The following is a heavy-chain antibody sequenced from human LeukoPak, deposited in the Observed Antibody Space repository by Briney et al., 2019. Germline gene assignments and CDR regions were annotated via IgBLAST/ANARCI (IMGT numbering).Heavy chain of an antibody. Sequence: GSLRLSCTTSGFIFANYAMAWVRQSPGKGLEWVSTISGSGGDSYYADSVRGRFTISRDNSRHTLYLQLNSLRAEDTAVYYCVRDFMYNTARTGCWGQGTLVTVSS. D-gene: IGHD5-18*01. J-gene: IGHJ4*02. CDR2: ISGSGGDS. CDR3: VRDFMYNTARTGC. V-gene: IGHV3-23*01. CDR1: GFIFANYA.